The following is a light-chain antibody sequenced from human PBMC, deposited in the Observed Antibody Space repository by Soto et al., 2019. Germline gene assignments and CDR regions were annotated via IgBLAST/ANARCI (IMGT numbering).Light chain of an antibody. CDR3: QQYHTVPYT. Sequence: DIQMTQSPSTLSTSVGDRVTITCRSSQKINNWLAWYHQKPGKAPRLLIYDAFSLESGVPSRFSGTGSGTEFTLTISTLQPDDLATYFCQQYHTVPYTFGQGTKVDIK. CDR2: DAF. V-gene: IGKV1-5*01. CDR1: QKINNW. J-gene: IGKJ2*01.